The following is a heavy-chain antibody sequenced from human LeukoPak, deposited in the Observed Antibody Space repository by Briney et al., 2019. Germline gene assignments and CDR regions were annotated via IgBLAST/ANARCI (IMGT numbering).Heavy chain of an antibody. CDR2: INPSGGST. CDR3: ARGRLWFGELFFLDY. J-gene: IGHJ4*02. CDR1: GYTFTSYY. V-gene: IGHV1-46*01. Sequence: GASVKVSCKASGYTFTSYYMHWVRQAPGQGLEWMGIINPSGGSTSYAQKFQGRVTMTRDTSTSTVCMELSSLRSEDTAVYYCARGRLWFGELFFLDYWGQGTLVTVSS. D-gene: IGHD3-10*01.